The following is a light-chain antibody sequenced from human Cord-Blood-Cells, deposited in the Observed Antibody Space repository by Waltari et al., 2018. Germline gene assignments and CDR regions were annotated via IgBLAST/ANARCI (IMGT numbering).Light chain of an antibody. V-gene: IGLV2-23*01. Sequence: QSALTQPAPLSGYPGQSITIPCTATSSDVGIDNLVSWYHQHPGKSPKLMIYEGSNRPSGVSNRFSGSKSGNTASLTISGLQAEDEADYYCCSYAGSNTYVFGTGTKVTVL. CDR3: CSYAGSNTYV. CDR1: SSDVGIDNL. CDR2: EGS. J-gene: IGLJ1*01.